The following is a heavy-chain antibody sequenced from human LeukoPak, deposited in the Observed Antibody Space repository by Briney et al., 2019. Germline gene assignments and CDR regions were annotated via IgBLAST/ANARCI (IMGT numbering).Heavy chain of an antibody. J-gene: IGHJ5*02. D-gene: IGHD4-23*01. Sequence: SETLSLTCTVSGGSISSISYYWGWLRQPPGKGLQWIGHIYYSGTVFYNPSLKSRVTISVDTSKNQFSLKLRSVTAADTAVYYCARDRDTTLVTLWFDPWGQGTLVTVSS. CDR1: GGSISSISYY. V-gene: IGHV4-39*07. CDR2: IYYSGTV. CDR3: ARDRDTTLVTLWFDP.